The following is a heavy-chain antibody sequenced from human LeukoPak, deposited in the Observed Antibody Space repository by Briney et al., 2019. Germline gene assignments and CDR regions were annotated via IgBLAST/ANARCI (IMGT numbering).Heavy chain of an antibody. J-gene: IGHJ5*02. CDR2: VDPEDGEA. CDR3: ALRRGLERPPYTFDP. D-gene: IGHD1-1*01. Sequence: ASVKVSCNVSGYTISDYFMHWLQQAPGKGLEWMAFVDPEDGEAVIAAKFQDRVTVTADRSTDTVYMELRGLTSADTAMYFCALRRGLERPPYTFDPWGQGTLVTVSS. CDR1: GYTISDYF. V-gene: IGHV1-69-2*01.